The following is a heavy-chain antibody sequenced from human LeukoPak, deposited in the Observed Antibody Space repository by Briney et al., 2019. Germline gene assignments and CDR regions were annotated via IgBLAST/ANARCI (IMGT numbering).Heavy chain of an antibody. CDR2: INPSGGST. J-gene: IGHJ6*03. CDR1: GYTFTSYY. D-gene: IGHD4/OR15-4a*01. V-gene: IGHV1-46*01. Sequence: ASVKVSCKASGYTFTSYYMHWVRQAPGQGLEWMGIINPSGGSTSYAQKFQGRVTMTRDTSTSTVYMELSSLRSEDTAVYYCARDGAIPIRPPVAKDYMDVWGKGTTVTVSS. CDR3: ARDGAIPIRPPVAKDYMDV.